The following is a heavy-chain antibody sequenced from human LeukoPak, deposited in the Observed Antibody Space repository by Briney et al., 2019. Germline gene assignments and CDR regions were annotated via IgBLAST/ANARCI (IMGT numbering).Heavy chain of an antibody. CDR1: GFTFSSYS. CDR2: ISYDGKVT. J-gene: IGHJ4*02. D-gene: IGHD6-6*01. CDR3: ARDSDPLDSSSGFDY. Sequence: GGSLRLSCAASGFTFSSYSMNWVRQAPGKGLEWVAVISYDGKVTFYADSVKGRFTISRDNAKNSLYLQMNSLRAEDTAVYYCARDSDPLDSSSGFDYWGQGTLVTVSS. V-gene: IGHV3-30*03.